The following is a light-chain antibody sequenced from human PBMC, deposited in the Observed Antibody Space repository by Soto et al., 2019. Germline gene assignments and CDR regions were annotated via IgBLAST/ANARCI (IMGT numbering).Light chain of an antibody. CDR2: EAS. CDR1: QDITND. CDR3: QQYDNVPLT. V-gene: IGKV1-33*01. Sequence: DIQMTQPPSSLSASVGDRVTITCQASQDITNDLNWYQQKPGKAPKVLIYEASNLETGVPSRFSGSGSGTDFTFTISSLQPEDIATYFCQQYDNVPLTFGGGTKVEIK. J-gene: IGKJ4*01.